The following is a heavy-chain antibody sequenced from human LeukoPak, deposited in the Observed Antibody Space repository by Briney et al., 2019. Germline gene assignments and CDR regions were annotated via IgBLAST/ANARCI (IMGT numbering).Heavy chain of an antibody. Sequence: ASVKVSCKASGYTFTNYYMHWVRQAPGQGLEWMGWINPNSGGTNYAQKFQGRVTMTRDTSISTVYMELSRLRSDDTAMYYCARAVGTSRNFFDYWAREPWSPSPQ. CDR1: GYTFTNYY. D-gene: IGHD4-23*01. J-gene: IGHJ4*02. CDR2: INPNSGGT. CDR3: ARAVGTSRNFFDY. V-gene: IGHV1-2*02.